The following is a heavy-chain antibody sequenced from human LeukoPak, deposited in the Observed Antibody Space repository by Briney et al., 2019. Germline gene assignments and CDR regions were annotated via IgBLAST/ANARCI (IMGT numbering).Heavy chain of an antibody. J-gene: IGHJ4*02. V-gene: IGHV4-34*01. Sequence: SETLSLTCAVYGGSFSGYYWSWIRQPPGKGLEWIGSIYYSGSTYYNPSLKSRVTISVDTSKNQFSPKLSSVTAADTAVYYCARHGGSSGSSFDYWGQGTLVTVSS. D-gene: IGHD3-22*01. CDR1: GGSFSGYY. CDR3: ARHGGSSGSSFDY. CDR2: IYYSGST.